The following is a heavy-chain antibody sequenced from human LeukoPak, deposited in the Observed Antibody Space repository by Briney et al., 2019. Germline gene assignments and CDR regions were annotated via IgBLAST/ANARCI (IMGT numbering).Heavy chain of an antibody. Sequence: GGSLRLSCAASGFTFSSYEMNWVRQAPGKGLEWGSYISSSGSTIYYADSVKGRLIISRDNAKNSLYLQMNSLRGEDTAFYYCAREGRCIAAAVGDYWGQGTLVTVSS. J-gene: IGHJ4*02. CDR1: GFTFSSYE. D-gene: IGHD6-13*01. CDR2: ISSSGSTI. V-gene: IGHV3-48*03. CDR3: AREGRCIAAAVGDY.